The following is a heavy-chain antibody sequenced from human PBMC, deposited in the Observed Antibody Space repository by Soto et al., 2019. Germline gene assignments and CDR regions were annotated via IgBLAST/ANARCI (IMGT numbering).Heavy chain of an antibody. V-gene: IGHV4-34*01. CDR3: ARIPRLVTATLYYFDY. Sequence: SETLSLTCAVYGGSFSGYYWIWIRQPPGKGLEWIGEINHSGSTNYNPSLKSRVTIFVDTSKNQFSLKLSSVTAADMAVYYCARIPRLVTATLYYFDYWGQGTLVTVSS. D-gene: IGHD4-17*01. CDR1: GGSFSGYY. J-gene: IGHJ4*02. CDR2: INHSGST.